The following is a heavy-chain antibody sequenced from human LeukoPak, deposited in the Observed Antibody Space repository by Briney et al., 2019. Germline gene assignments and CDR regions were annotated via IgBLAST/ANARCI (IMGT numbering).Heavy chain of an antibody. CDR2: ISVSGSDI. CDR3: AKGDRNRGYSYGVDD. V-gene: IGHV3-23*01. J-gene: IGHJ4*02. CDR1: GFTFSNYA. D-gene: IGHD5-18*01. Sequence: PGGSLRLSCAASGFTFSNYAMSWVRQAPGKGLEWVSAISVSGSDIYYADSVKGRFTISRDNSKNTLYLEMNSLRAEDTAAFYCAKGDRNRGYSYGVDDWGQGTLVTVSS.